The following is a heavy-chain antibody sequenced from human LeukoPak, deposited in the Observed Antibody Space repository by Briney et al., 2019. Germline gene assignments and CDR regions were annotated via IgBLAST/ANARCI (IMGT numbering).Heavy chain of an antibody. Sequence: PGGSLRLSCAASGFTFSSYDMNWVRQAPGKGLEWVPSISSSSNYIHYADSVKGRFTISRDNAKNSLYLQMNSLRAEDTAVYFCARGTLGAWGWWGQGTLVTVFS. J-gene: IGHJ4*02. D-gene: IGHD6-19*01. CDR2: ISSSSNYI. CDR3: ARGTLGAWGW. V-gene: IGHV3-21*01. CDR1: GFTFSSYD.